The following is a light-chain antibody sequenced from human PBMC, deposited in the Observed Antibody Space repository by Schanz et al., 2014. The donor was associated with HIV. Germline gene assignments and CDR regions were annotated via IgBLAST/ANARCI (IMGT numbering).Light chain of an antibody. CDR2: WAS. CDR1: QSVLHSSNNKNY. CDR3: QQYYRTPLT. J-gene: IGKJ4*01. Sequence: DIVMTQSPDSLAVSLGERATINCKSSQSVLHSSNNKNYLAWYQQKPGQPPKLLIYWASTRESGVPDRFSGSGSGTDFTLTINSLQAEDVAVYYCQQYYRTPLTFGGGTKVEIK. V-gene: IGKV4-1*01.